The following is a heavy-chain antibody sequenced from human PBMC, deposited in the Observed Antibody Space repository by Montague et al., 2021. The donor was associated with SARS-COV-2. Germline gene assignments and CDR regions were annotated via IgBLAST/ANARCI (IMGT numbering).Heavy chain of an antibody. V-gene: IGHV3-23*01. CDR3: AKSFPGTRNWFDI. CDR2: ISGFGGGT. Sequence: SLRLSCAASGFIFTNYGMNWVRRAPGKGLESVAGISGFGGGTYYSDPVKGRFTISRAPSNSTLFLQMDGLRAEDTAIYYCAKSFPGTRNWFDIWGQGTLVTVSS. CDR1: GFIFTNYG. J-gene: IGHJ5*02. D-gene: IGHD1-14*01.